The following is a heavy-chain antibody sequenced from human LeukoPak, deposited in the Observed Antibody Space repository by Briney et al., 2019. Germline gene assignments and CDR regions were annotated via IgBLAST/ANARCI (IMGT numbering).Heavy chain of an antibody. V-gene: IGHV4-39*07. Sequence: SETLSLTCTVSGGSINSGSYYWGWIRQPPGKGLEWIGSIYHSESTNYNPSLKSRVTISVDTSKNQFSLKLSSVTAADTAVYYCARDPSWHLGEAPSYYYYYMDVWGKGTTVTISS. CDR2: IYHSEST. J-gene: IGHJ6*03. CDR1: GGSINSGSYY. CDR3: ARDPSWHLGEAPSYYYYYMDV. D-gene: IGHD3-10*01.